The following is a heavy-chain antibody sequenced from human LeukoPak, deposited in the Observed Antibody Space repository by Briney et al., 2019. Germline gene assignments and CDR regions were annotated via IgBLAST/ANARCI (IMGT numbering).Heavy chain of an antibody. CDR1: GFTFSDYY. J-gene: IGHJ4*02. CDR2: ISSSGSTI. D-gene: IGHD3-16*01. CDR3: ARDRFRSGLTSPRGDY. Sequence: GGSLRLSCAASGFTFSDYYMSWIRQAPGKGLEWVSYISSSGSTIYYADSVKGRFTISRDNAKNSLYLQMNSLRAEDTAVYYCARDRFRSGLTSPRGDYWGQGTLVTVSS. V-gene: IGHV3-11*01.